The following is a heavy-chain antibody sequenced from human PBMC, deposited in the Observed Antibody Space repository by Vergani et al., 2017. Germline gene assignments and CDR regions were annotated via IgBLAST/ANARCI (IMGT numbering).Heavy chain of an antibody. D-gene: IGHD2-2*01. Sequence: EVQLLESGGNLIQPGGSLRLSCGASGFTFSSYAMTWVRLAPGKGLQWVSAISGSGGNTFYTDSVKGRFTISRDNSKDTLYLQMNSLRVEDTAIYYCARDKYCSSTSCFHGWFDPWGQGTLVTVSS. V-gene: IGHV3-23*01. CDR3: ARDKYCSSTSCFHGWFDP. CDR2: ISGSGGNT. J-gene: IGHJ5*02. CDR1: GFTFSSYA.